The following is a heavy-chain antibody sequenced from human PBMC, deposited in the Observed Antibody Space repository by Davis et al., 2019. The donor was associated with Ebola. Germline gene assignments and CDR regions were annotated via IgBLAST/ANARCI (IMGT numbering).Heavy chain of an antibody. J-gene: IGHJ4*02. CDR3: ARGWLRAGFDY. D-gene: IGHD3-9*01. CDR2: TYYNSKWYS. V-gene: IGHV6-1*01. CDR1: GDSVSSGG. Sequence: HSQTLSLTCAISGDSVSSGGWNWIRQSPSRGLEWLGRTYYNSKWYSDYAVSVKSRITINPDTSKNQFSLQLSSVTPEDTALYYCARGWLRAGFDYWGQGSLVTVSS.